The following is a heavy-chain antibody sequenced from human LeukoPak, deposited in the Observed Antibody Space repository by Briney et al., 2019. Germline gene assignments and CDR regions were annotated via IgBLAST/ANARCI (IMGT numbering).Heavy chain of an antibody. Sequence: ASVKVSCKVSGYTLTGLSMHWVRQAPGKGLEWMVGFDPEDGETIYAQKFQGRVTMTEDTSTDTAYMELSSLRSEDTAVYYCATVLRGAAAGYDTNGWFDPWGQGTLVTVSS. J-gene: IGHJ5*02. V-gene: IGHV1-24*01. D-gene: IGHD6-13*01. CDR3: ATVLRGAAAGYDTNGWFDP. CDR2: FDPEDGET. CDR1: GYTLTGLS.